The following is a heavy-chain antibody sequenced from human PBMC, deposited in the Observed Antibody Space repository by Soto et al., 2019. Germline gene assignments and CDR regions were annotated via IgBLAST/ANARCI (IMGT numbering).Heavy chain of an antibody. V-gene: IGHV3-7*05. J-gene: IGHJ4*02. CDR3: AKSLSAIPGDS. CDR2: IKQDGSEI. D-gene: IGHD2-2*01. Sequence: GGSLRLSCAASGFMFSGYWMSWVRQGPGKGPEWVANIKQDGSEIYYVDSVKGRFTISRDNAKSSLYLQMTSLRAEDTAVYHCAKSLSAIPGDSWGQGTLVTVSS. CDR1: GFMFSGYW.